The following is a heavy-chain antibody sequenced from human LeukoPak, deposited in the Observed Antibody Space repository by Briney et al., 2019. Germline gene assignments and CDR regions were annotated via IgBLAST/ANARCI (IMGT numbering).Heavy chain of an antibody. V-gene: IGHV1-69*06. CDR2: IIPIFGTA. CDR1: GYTFTSYG. D-gene: IGHD1-20*01. Sequence: ASVKVSCKASGYTFTSYGISWVRQAPGQGLEWMGGIIPIFGTANYAQKFQGRVTITADKSTSTAYMELSSLRSEDAAVYYCARSPTVTGYSIDYWGQGTLVTVSS. J-gene: IGHJ4*02. CDR3: ARSPTVTGYSIDY.